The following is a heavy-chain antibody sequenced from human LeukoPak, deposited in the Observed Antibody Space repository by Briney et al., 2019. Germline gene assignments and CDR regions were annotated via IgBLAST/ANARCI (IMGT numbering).Heavy chain of an antibody. Sequence: SGTLSLTCAVSGGSISSSNWWSWVRQPPGKGLEWIGEINHSGSTNYNPSLKSRVTISVDTSKNQFSLKLSSVTAADTAVYYCAREDYGDYGFDYWGQGTLVPVSS. CDR2: INHSGST. D-gene: IGHD4-17*01. J-gene: IGHJ4*02. CDR3: AREDYGDYGFDY. V-gene: IGHV4-4*02. CDR1: GGSISSSNW.